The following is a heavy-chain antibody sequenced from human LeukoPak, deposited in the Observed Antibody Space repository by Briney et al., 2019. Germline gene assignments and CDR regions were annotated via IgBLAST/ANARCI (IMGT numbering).Heavy chain of an antibody. CDR3: ARGKEMATITGGPDY. Sequence: GASVKVSCKASGYTFTSYYMHWVRQARGQGLEWMGIINPSGGSTSYAQKFRGRVTMTRDTSTTTVYMELTSLKSDDAAVYYCARGKEMATITGGPDYWGQGTLVTVSS. CDR2: INPSGGST. D-gene: IGHD5-24*01. V-gene: IGHV1-46*01. J-gene: IGHJ4*02. CDR1: GYTFTSYY.